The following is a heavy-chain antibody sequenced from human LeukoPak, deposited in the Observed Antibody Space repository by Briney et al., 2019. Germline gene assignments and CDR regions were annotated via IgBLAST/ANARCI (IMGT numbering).Heavy chain of an antibody. CDR1: GYSISSGYY. CDR3: ARGGYYGSGNDFRFDP. Sequence: SETLSLTCTVSGYSISSGYYWVWIRQTPGKGLEWIGSIYRSGSTNYNLSLKSRVTISVDTSKNQFSLKLSSVTAADTAIYYCARGGYYGSGNDFRFDPWGQGTLVTVSS. CDR2: IYRSGST. D-gene: IGHD3-10*01. J-gene: IGHJ5*02. V-gene: IGHV4-38-2*02.